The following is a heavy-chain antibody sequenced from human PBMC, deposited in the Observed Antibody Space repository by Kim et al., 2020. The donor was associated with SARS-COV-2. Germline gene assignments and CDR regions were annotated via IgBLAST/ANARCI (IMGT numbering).Heavy chain of an antibody. CDR1: GGSISSSSYY. CDR3: ARTWGVAGTYYYYGMDV. V-gene: IGHV4-39*01. J-gene: IGHJ6*02. Sequence: SETLSLTCTVSGGSISSSSYYWGWIRQPPGKGLEWIGSIYYSGSTYYNPSLKSRVTISVDTSKNQFSLKLSSVTAADTAVYYCARTWGVAGTYYYYGMDVWGQGTTVTVSS. D-gene: IGHD6-19*01. CDR2: IYYSGST.